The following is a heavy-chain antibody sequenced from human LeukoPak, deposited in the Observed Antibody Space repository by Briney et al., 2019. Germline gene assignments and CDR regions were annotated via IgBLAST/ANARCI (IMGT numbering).Heavy chain of an antibody. CDR1: GYTFTSYY. J-gene: IGHJ5*02. CDR2: INPSGGST. V-gene: IGHV1-46*01. CDR3: ARDRGLDLETNWFDP. D-gene: IGHD3-10*01. Sequence: GASVRVSCKASGYTFTSYYMHWVRQAPGQGLEWMGIINPSGGSTSYAQKFQGRVTMTRDMSTSTVYMELSSLRSEDTAVYYCARDRGLDLETNWFDPWGQGTLVTVSS.